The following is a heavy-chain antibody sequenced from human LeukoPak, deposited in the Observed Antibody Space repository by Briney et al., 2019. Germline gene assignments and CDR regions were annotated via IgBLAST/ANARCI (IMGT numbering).Heavy chain of an antibody. Sequence: ASVTVSFKASGYTFTSYDINWVRQATGQGLEWMGWMNPNSGNTGYAQKFQGRVTMTRNTSISTAYMELSSLRSEDTAVYYCARRERGYSYGDDDYWGQGTLVTVSS. V-gene: IGHV1-8*01. D-gene: IGHD5-18*01. CDR2: MNPNSGNT. CDR1: GYTFTSYD. CDR3: ARRERGYSYGDDDY. J-gene: IGHJ4*02.